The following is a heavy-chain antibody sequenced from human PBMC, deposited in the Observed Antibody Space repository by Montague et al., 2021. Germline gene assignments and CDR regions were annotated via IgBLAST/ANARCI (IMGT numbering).Heavy chain of an antibody. Sequence: SETLSLTCGVYGGSLSEYYWTWIRQSADKGLEWIGEVSHIGSTNYNPSLKSRVTMSVDKSKNQFSLKLRSVTAADTAVYYCASDRGPFDYWGQGTVVTVSS. D-gene: IGHD3-10*01. CDR2: VSHIGST. CDR3: ASDRGPFDY. CDR1: GGSLSEYY. J-gene: IGHJ4*02. V-gene: IGHV4-34*01.